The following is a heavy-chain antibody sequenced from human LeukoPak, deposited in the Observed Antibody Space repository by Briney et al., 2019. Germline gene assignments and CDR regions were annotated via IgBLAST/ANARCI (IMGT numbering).Heavy chain of an antibody. J-gene: IGHJ4*02. D-gene: IGHD4-11*01. Sequence: SETLSLTCTVSGGSIDTYYWSWIRQPAGKGLEWIGEINHTGSTKYSPSLKSRVTLSVDTSKNQFSLKLSPVTVADTAVYYCASSTRLSREDHSSGFDSWGQGTLVTVAS. CDR2: INHTGST. V-gene: IGHV4-34*01. CDR1: GGSIDTYY. CDR3: ASSTRLSREDHSSGFDS.